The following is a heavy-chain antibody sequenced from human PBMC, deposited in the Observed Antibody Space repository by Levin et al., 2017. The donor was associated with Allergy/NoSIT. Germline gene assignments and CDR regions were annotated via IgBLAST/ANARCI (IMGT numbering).Heavy chain of an antibody. Sequence: PGGSLRLSCVASGFTFTSYYISWVRQAPGKGLEWVANINRDGFGTEYVDSVKGRFTVSRDNAENSVYLQMNSLRAEDTAVYFCARCFRDSSGYSDCHYFDFWGQGTLVAVSS. CDR3: ARCFRDSSGYSDCHYFDF. D-gene: IGHD3-22*01. V-gene: IGHV3-7*01. CDR1: GFTFTSYY. CDR2: INRDGFGT. J-gene: IGHJ4*02.